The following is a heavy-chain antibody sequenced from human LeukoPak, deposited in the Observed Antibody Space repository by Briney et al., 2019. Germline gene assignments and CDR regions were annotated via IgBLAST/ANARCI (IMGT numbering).Heavy chain of an antibody. Sequence: GGSLRLSCAASGFTFSGYGMNWVRQAPGKGLEWVSGISPGGGPTYYADSVKGRFTISRDDSKNTLYLQMRNLRAEDTAVYYCAKDGAWLRFDDWGQGILVTVSS. CDR2: ISPGGGPT. CDR3: AKDGAWLRFDD. V-gene: IGHV3-23*01. J-gene: IGHJ4*02. CDR1: GFTFSGYG. D-gene: IGHD5-12*01.